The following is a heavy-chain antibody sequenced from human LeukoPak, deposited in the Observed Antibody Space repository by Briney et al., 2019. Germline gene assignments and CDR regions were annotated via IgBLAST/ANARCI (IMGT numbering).Heavy chain of an antibody. CDR2: ISYDGNNK. V-gene: IGHV3-30-3*01. CDR1: GFTFSSYA. Sequence: PGGSLRLSCAASGFTFSSYAMHWVRQAPGKGLEWVAVISYDGNNKYYADSVKGRFTISREDANNSLYLQMDSLRAEDTALYYCVKERVDYLDTSVLIIVNAFDIWGPGTMVTVSS. J-gene: IGHJ3*02. CDR3: VKERVDYLDTSVLIIVNAFDI. D-gene: IGHD3-22*01.